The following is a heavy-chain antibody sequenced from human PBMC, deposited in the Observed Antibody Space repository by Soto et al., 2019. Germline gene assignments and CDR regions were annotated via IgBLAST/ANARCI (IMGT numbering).Heavy chain of an antibody. V-gene: IGHV1-18*01. Sequence: ASVKVSCKTSGYTFFSYGISWVRQAPGRGLEWMGWISGYNGNTNYAQKFQARVTMTADTSTRTAYMELRSLRPDDTAFYYCARKSSSSSWFDPWGQGTLVTVS. CDR2: ISGYNGNT. J-gene: IGHJ5*02. CDR1: GYTFFSYG. CDR3: ARKSSSSSWFDP. D-gene: IGHD6-6*01.